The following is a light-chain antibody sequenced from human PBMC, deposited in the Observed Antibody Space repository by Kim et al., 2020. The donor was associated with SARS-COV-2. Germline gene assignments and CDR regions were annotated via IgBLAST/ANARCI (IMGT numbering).Light chain of an antibody. J-gene: IGLJ3*02. CDR3: MIWYSSAWV. CDR1: SGINVGSYR. V-gene: IGLV5-45*01. Sequence: TCTMRSGINVGSYRVYWYQQKPGSPPQHLLRYKSDSDKQQGSGVPSRFSGSKDASANAGILLISGLQSEDEADYYCMIWYSSAWVFGGGTQLTVL. CDR2: YKSDSDK.